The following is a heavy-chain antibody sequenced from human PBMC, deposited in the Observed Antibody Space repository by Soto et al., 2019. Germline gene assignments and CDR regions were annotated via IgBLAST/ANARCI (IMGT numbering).Heavy chain of an antibody. CDR3: ARDAGQQLVWDWFDP. J-gene: IGHJ5*02. D-gene: IGHD6-13*01. CDR2: INAGNGNT. V-gene: IGHV1-3*01. Sequence: QVQLVQSGAEVKKPGASVKVSCKASGYTFTSYAMHWVRQAPGQRLEWMGWINAGNGNTKYSQKFQGRVTSTRDTSASTAYMELSSLRSEDTAVYYCARDAGQQLVWDWFDPWGQGTLVTVSS. CDR1: GYTFTSYA.